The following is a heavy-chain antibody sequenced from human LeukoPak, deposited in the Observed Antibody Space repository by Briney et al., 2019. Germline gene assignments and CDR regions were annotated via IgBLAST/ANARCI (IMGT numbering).Heavy chain of an antibody. J-gene: IGHJ6*02. CDR1: GFTFSSYG. Sequence: GRSLRLSCAASGFTFSSYGMHWVRQAPGKGLEWVAVIWYDGSNKYYADSVKGRFTISRDNSKNTLYLQMNSLRAEDTAVYYCARGRNYGSGSYYNPYYYYGMDVWGQGTTVTVSS. D-gene: IGHD3-10*01. V-gene: IGHV3-33*01. CDR3: ARGRNYGSGSYYNPYYYYGMDV. CDR2: IWYDGSNK.